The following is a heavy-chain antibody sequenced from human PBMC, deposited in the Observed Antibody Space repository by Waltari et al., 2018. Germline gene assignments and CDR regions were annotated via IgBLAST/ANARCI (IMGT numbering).Heavy chain of an antibody. Sequence: QLQLQESGPGLVRPSETLALTCSVSAASISSNSYSWGWVRQPPGKGLEWIASIFFTGNTYYNPSLRSRVTMSLDTSKNQFSLHLASVTAADTAMYFCAVKMSPLWLHPVDSWGQGALVTVSS. CDR1: AASISSNSYS. J-gene: IGHJ4*02. V-gene: IGHV4-39*07. CDR2: IFFTGNT. D-gene: IGHD3-9*01. CDR3: AVKMSPLWLHPVDS.